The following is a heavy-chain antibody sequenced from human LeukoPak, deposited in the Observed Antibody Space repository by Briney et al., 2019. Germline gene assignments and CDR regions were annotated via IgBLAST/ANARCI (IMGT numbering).Heavy chain of an antibody. Sequence: GGSLRLSCAASGFTFSLYSMNWVRQAPGKGLEWVSYITSGSGTIYYADSVRGRFTISRDNAKNSLFLQMNSLRAEDTAVYYCARGEYYGSGSYYPGDYWGQGTLVTVSS. D-gene: IGHD3-10*01. J-gene: IGHJ4*02. CDR3: ARGEYYGSGSYYPGDY. CDR1: GFTFSLYS. CDR2: ITSGSGTI. V-gene: IGHV3-48*01.